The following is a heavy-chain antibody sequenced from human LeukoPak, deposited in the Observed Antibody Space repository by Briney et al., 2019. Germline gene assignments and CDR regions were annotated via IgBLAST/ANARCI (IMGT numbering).Heavy chain of an antibody. J-gene: IGHJ4*02. Sequence: SETLSLTCTVSGGSISSSSYYWGWIRQPPGKGLEWIGSIYYSGSTYYNPSLKSRVTISVDTSKNQFSLKLSSVTAADTAVYYCARGGDFDYWGQGTLVTVSS. CDR3: ARGGDFDY. CDR2: IYYSGST. V-gene: IGHV4-39*01. CDR1: GGSISSSSYY. D-gene: IGHD2-21*01.